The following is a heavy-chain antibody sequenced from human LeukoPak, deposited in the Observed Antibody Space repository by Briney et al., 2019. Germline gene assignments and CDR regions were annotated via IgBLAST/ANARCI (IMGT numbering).Heavy chain of an antibody. J-gene: IGHJ3*02. Sequence: PSETLSLTCTVSGASISSYYWSWIRQPAGKGLEWIGRIYTSGSTNYNPSLKSRVTMSVDTSKNQFSLKLSSVTAADTAVYYCAREVRGVMNGAFDIWGQETMVTVSS. V-gene: IGHV4-4*07. CDR3: AREVRGVMNGAFDI. D-gene: IGHD3-10*01. CDR1: GASISSYY. CDR2: IYTSGST.